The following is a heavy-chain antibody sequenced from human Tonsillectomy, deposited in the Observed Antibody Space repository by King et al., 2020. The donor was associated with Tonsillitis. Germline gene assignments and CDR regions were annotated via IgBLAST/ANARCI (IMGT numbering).Heavy chain of an antibody. CDR1: GFTFNDYA. D-gene: IGHD6-13*01. Sequence: VQLVESGGGLVQPGRSLRLSCGASGFTFNDYAMHWVRQAPGKGLEWVSGISWSSGSIGYADSVKGRFTLSRDNAKNSLYLQMNSLRAEDTALYYCAKDKSSWYYFDYWGQGTLVTVSS. CDR2: ISWSSGSI. V-gene: IGHV3-9*01. CDR3: AKDKSSWYYFDY. J-gene: IGHJ4*02.